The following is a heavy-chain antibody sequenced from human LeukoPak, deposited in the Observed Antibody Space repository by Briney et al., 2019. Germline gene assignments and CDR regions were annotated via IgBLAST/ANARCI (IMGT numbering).Heavy chain of an antibody. J-gene: IGHJ6*03. V-gene: IGHV1-46*01. Sequence: GASVKVSCKASGYTFTSYGISWVRQAPGQGLEWMGIINPSGGFTSYAQKLQGRVTVTRDMSTSTVYMELSNLRSEDTAVYYCARLSGYGLHYYYHMDVWGKGTTVTVSS. CDR1: GYTFTSYG. CDR2: INPSGGFT. D-gene: IGHD5-12*01. CDR3: ARLSGYGLHYYYHMDV.